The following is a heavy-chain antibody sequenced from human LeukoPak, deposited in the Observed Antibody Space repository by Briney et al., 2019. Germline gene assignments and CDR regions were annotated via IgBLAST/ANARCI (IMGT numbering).Heavy chain of an antibody. CDR1: GGTFSRYA. CDR2: IIPIFGTA. D-gene: IGHD4-17*01. V-gene: IGHV1-69*01. CDR3: ARVGTTTVTTSYYYMDV. Sequence: ASLKVSCKASGGTFSRYAISWVRQAPGQRLEWMWGIIPIFGTANYAQKFQGRVTTTADESTSTAYMELSSLRSEDTAVYYCARVGTTTVTTSYYYMDVWGKWSMVTISS. J-gene: IGHJ6*03.